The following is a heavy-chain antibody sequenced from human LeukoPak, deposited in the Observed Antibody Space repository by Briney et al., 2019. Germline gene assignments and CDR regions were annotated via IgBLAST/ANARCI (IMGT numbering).Heavy chain of an antibody. CDR1: GGSISSGGYN. V-gene: IGHV4-31*03. Sequence: SETLSLTCTVSGGSISSGGYNWIWIRQHPGKGLEWIGYIYYSGSTYYNPSLRSRVTMSVDTSKNQFSPKLNSVTAADTAVYYCAREGGTRAYYYYGVDVWGQGTTVTVSS. D-gene: IGHD6-25*01. CDR2: IYYSGST. J-gene: IGHJ6*02. CDR3: AREGGTRAYYYYGVDV.